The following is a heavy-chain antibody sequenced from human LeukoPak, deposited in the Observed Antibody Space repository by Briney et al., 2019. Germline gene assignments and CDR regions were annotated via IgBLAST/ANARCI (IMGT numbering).Heavy chain of an antibody. CDR1: GFTFSSYS. V-gene: IGHV3-30-3*01. CDR3: ARDAPSPGAAHSSSYYFDY. Sequence: GGSLRLSCAAPGFTFSSYSMHWVRQAPGKGLEWVAVLSYDGSNEYYTDSVKGRFTISRDNSKNTLLLQMNSLRIEDTAEYYCARDAPSPGAAHSSSYYFDYWGQGTLVTVSS. CDR2: LSYDGSNE. D-gene: IGHD6-13*01. J-gene: IGHJ4*02.